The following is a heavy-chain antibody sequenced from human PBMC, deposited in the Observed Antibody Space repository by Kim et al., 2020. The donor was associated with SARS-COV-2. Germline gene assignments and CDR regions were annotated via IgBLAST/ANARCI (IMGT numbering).Heavy chain of an antibody. Sequence: GGSLRLSCAASGFTFSRYDMHWVRQATGKGLEWVSVIGTAGDTYYPGSVKGRFTISRENAKNSLYLQMNSLRAGDTAVYYCARAEYGGNYYYYYGMDVWGRGTTVTVSS. D-gene: IGHD4-17*01. J-gene: IGHJ6*02. CDR2: IGTAGDT. V-gene: IGHV3-13*01. CDR1: GFTFSRYD. CDR3: ARAEYGGNYYYYYGMDV.